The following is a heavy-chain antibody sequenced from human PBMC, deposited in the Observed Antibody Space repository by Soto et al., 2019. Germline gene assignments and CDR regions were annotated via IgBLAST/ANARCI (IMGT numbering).Heavy chain of an antibody. CDR3: AKDMYSSSWYFYYYSMDV. J-gene: IGHJ6*02. CDR2: ISGSAGST. V-gene: IGHV3-23*01. D-gene: IGHD6-13*01. Sequence: GGSLRLSCAASGFTFSSYSMNWVRQAPGKGLEWVSAISGSAGSTYYADSVKGRFTISRDSSKNTLFLQMNSLRAEDTAVYYCAKDMYSSSWYFYYYSMDVWGQGTTVTVSS. CDR1: GFTFSSYS.